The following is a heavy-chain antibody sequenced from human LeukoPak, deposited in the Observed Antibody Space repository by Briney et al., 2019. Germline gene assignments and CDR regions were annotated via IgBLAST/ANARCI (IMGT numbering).Heavy chain of an antibody. V-gene: IGHV3-23*01. D-gene: IGHD3-22*01. Sequence: PGGSLRLSCAASGFIFNNYGLIWVRQAPGKGLEWVSAISNDGGGTNYADFVKGRFNISRDNSKNTLFLQMNSLRAEDTALYYCAKGSSGYFVDLWGQGTLVTVSS. J-gene: IGHJ5*02. CDR3: AKGSSGYFVDL. CDR2: ISNDGGGT. CDR1: GFIFNNYG.